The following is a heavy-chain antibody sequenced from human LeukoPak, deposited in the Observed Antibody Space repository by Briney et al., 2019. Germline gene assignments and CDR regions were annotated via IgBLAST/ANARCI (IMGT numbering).Heavy chain of an antibody. CDR2: INPKNGYT. J-gene: IGHJ4*02. Sequence: ASVTVSCRASGYTFTTQGITWVRQAPGQGLEFMGWINPKNGYTNYAQKLQGRVTMTTDTSTSTAYMELRSLRSDDTAVYYCARDRRRITMVRGVIKTISNFDYWGQGTLVTVSS. CDR3: ARDRRRITMVRGVIKTISNFDY. D-gene: IGHD3-10*01. CDR1: GYTFTTQG. V-gene: IGHV1-18*01.